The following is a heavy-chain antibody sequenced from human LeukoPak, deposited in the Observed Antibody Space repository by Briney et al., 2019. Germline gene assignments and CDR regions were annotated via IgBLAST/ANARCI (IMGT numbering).Heavy chain of an antibody. Sequence: PSETLSLTCTVSGGSISSYYWSWIRQPPGKGLEWLVYIYYSGSTNYNPSLKSRVTISVDTSKNQFSLKLSSVTAADTAVYYCARGIYCSSTSCYYYFDYWGQGTLVTVSS. V-gene: IGHV4-59*01. CDR2: IYYSGST. CDR1: GGSISSYY. CDR3: ARGIYCSSTSCYYYFDY. J-gene: IGHJ4*02. D-gene: IGHD2-2*01.